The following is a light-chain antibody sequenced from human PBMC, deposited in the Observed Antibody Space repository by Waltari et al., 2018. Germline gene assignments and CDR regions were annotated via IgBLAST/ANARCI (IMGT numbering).Light chain of an antibody. J-gene: IGLJ2*01. CDR2: KTN. CDR1: SSNIGSNH. V-gene: IGLV1-47*01. Sequence: QSVVTQPPSASGTPGQRVTISCSGSSSNIGSNHVFWYQQLPGTAPKLLIQKTNQRPSGVPDRFAGSKSGNSASLAISGLRSEDEADYYCAAWDDNESGPHVVFGGGTKLTVL. CDR3: AAWDDNESGPHVV.